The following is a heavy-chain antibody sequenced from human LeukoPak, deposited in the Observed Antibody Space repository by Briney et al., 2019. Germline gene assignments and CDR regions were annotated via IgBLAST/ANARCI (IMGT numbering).Heavy chain of an antibody. Sequence: PGGSLRLSCAASGFTFSIYAMSWVRQAPGKGLEWVSGISDSGASTYYADFVKGRFTISRDNSKHTLYLQMNSLRAEDTAVYECAKGYYDILTDYFHNWFNPWGQGTLFIVSS. CDR1: GFTFSIYA. D-gene: IGHD3-9*01. CDR2: ISDSGAST. V-gene: IGHV3-23*01. CDR3: AKGYYDILTDYFHNWFNP. J-gene: IGHJ5*02.